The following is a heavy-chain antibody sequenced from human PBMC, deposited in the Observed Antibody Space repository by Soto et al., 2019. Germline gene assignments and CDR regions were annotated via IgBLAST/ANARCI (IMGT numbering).Heavy chain of an antibody. CDR2: IYPGDSDT. Sequence: LGESLKISCKGSGYSFTSYWIGWVRQMPGKGLEWMGIIYPGDSDTRYSPSFQGQVTISADKSISTAYLQWSSLKASDTAMYYCATRKIGSSWYDWFDPWGQGTLVTVSS. CDR3: ATRKIGSSWYDWFDP. D-gene: IGHD6-13*01. V-gene: IGHV5-51*01. J-gene: IGHJ5*02. CDR1: GYSFTSYW.